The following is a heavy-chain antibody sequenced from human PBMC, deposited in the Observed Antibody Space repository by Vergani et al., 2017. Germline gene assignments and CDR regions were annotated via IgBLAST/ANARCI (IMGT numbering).Heavy chain of an antibody. CDR1: GGSFSGYY. D-gene: IGHD6-19*01. V-gene: IGHV4-34*01. CDR2: ITHSGST. CDR3: ARGGAVAANEDAFDI. J-gene: IGHJ3*02. Sequence: QVQLQQWGAGLLKPSETLSLTCAVYGGSFSGYYWSWIRQPPGKGLEWIGEITHSGSTNYNPSLKSRVTISVDTSKNQFSLKLSSVTAADTAVYYCARGGAVAANEDAFDIWGQGTMVTVSS.